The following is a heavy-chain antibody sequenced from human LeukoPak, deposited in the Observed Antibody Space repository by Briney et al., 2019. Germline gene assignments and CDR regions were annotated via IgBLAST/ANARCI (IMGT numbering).Heavy chain of an antibody. D-gene: IGHD5-18*01. CDR1: GFTFSNYA. J-gene: IGHJ5*02. V-gene: IGHV3-23*01. CDR3: VRGYSYGWFDP. CDR2: ISASGDRT. Sequence: GGSLRLSCAASGFTFSNYAMTWVRQAPGKGLEWVSSISASGDRTYYTESVKGRFTVSRDNSKNTLYLQMNSLRAEDTAVYYCVRGYSYGWFDPWGQGTLVTVSS.